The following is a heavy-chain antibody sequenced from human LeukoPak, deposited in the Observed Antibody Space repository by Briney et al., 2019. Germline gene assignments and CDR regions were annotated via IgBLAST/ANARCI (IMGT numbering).Heavy chain of an antibody. D-gene: IGHD6-19*01. CDR1: GDSITRGSYF. V-gene: IGHV4-39*01. Sequence: SETLSLTCTVSGDSITRGSYFWAWVRQPPGKRLEWIGSISYSGSTYYNPSLKSRVTISVDTSKNQFSLKLSSVTAADTAVYYCARLPRGQWLVEDYWGQGTLVTVSS. CDR3: ARLPRGQWLVEDY. CDR2: ISYSGST. J-gene: IGHJ4*02.